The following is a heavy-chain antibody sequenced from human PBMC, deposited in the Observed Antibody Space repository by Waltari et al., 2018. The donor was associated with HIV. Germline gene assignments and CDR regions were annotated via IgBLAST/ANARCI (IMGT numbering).Heavy chain of an antibody. V-gene: IGHV3-30*18. CDR2: ISYDGTKK. D-gene: IGHD3-10*01. J-gene: IGHJ4*02. CDR3: AKDRTGALFLWYGAGIDY. CDR1: GFPSRRYS. Sequence: QVPLVGSGRGEVHPGRSLRLSFSVTGFPSRRYSIHRARQSPVQGLEWWGVISYDGTKKYYTDYVKCRLTVSRDNSKNALYLQMNSVRAEDTALYYCAKDRTGALFLWYGAGIDYWGQGALVTVSS.